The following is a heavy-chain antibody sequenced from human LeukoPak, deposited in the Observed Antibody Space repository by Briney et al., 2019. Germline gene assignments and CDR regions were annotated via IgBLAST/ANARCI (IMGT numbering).Heavy chain of an antibody. D-gene: IGHD5-12*01. V-gene: IGHV3-21*01. CDR3: ASEGGYNGYDPQLSYTWFDP. Sequence: GGSLRLSCAASGFTFSSYSMNWVRQAPGKGLEWVSSISSSSSYMYYADSVKGRFTISRDNAKKSLYLQMNSLRAEDTAVYYCASEGGYNGYDPQLSYTWFDPWGQGTLVTVSS. J-gene: IGHJ5*02. CDR2: ISSSSSYM. CDR1: GFTFSSYS.